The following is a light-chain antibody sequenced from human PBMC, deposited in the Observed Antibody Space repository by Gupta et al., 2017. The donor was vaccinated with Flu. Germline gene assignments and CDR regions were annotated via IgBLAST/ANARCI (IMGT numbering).Light chain of an antibody. Sequence: KVTFSCAGSSANIGINYGSWYQKVPGTAPKLLIYENDKRHSGIPGGVTGSKYGTSATLGSTGHQTGDEANYYWESWDDSQSEMVFGGGTKLAVL. J-gene: IGLJ2*01. CDR3: ESWDDSQSEMV. CDR1: SANIGINY. CDR2: END. V-gene: IGLV1-51*01.